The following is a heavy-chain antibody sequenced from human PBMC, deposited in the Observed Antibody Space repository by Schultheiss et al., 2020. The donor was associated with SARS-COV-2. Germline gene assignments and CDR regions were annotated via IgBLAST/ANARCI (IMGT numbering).Heavy chain of an antibody. CDR1: GFTFSSYA. D-gene: IGHD3-10*01. J-gene: IGHJ5*02. CDR3: AKDPDNLYCSGSSGWFDP. Sequence: GGSLRLSCAASGFTFSSYAMSWVRQAPGKGLEWVSAISGSGGSTYYADSVKGRFTISRDNSKNTLYLQMNSLRAEDTAVYYCAKDPDNLYCSGSSGWFDPWGQGTLVTVSS. CDR2: ISGSGGST. V-gene: IGHV3-23*01.